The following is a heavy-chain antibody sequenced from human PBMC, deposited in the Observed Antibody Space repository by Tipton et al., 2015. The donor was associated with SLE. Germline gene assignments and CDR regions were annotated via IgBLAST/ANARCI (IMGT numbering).Heavy chain of an antibody. CDR2: IYPDDSET. CDR3: ARSGIVGSFDI. D-gene: IGHD2-21*01. CDR1: GDSFTSHW. V-gene: IGHV5-51*01. J-gene: IGHJ3*02. Sequence: VQLVQSGAEVKKPGESLKISCKGSGDSFTSHWIGWVRQMPGKGLEWMGIIYPDDSETGYSPSFQGQIIVSADKSINTAYLQWSSLTASDTAMYYCARSGIVGSFDIWGQGTMVTVSS.